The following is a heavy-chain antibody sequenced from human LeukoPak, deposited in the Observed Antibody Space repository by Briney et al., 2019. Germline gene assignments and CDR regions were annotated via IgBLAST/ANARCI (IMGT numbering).Heavy chain of an antibody. CDR3: ATDLIAAAGTLRSY. V-gene: IGHV1-18*01. Sequence: ASVKVSCKASGYTFTSYGITWVRQAPGQGLEWMGWISGYNGNTNYVQKFQGRVTMTTDTSTSTAYMELSSLRSEDTAVYYCATDLIAAAGTLRSYWGQGTLVTVSS. J-gene: IGHJ4*02. CDR1: GYTFTSYG. D-gene: IGHD6-13*01. CDR2: ISGYNGNT.